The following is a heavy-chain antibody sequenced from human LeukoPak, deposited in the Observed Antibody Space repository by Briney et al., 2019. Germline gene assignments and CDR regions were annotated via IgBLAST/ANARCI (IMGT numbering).Heavy chain of an antibody. J-gene: IGHJ4*02. V-gene: IGHV3-74*01. CDR2: INGDESTT. CDR1: GFTFSSYG. D-gene: IGHD6-13*01. Sequence: PGGSLRLSCAASGFTFSSYGMHWVRQAPGKGLVWVSRINGDESTTNYADSVKGRFTISRDNAKDTLYLQMSSLRAEDTAVYYCARVDVGSSWYIDYWGQGTLVTVSS. CDR3: ARVDVGSSWYIDY.